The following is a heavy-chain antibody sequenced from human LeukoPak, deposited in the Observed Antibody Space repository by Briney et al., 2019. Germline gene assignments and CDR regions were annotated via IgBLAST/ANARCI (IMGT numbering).Heavy chain of an antibody. CDR1: GFTFSSYA. D-gene: IGHD6-13*01. J-gene: IGHJ4*02. CDR2: ISSSSSTI. CDR3: ATDRQPSRYLGLWS. V-gene: IGHV3-48*01. Sequence: GGSLRLSCAASGFTFSSYAMSWVRQAPGKGLEWVSYISSSSSTIYYADSVKGRFTISRDNAKNSLYLQMNSLRAEDTAVYYCATDRQPSRYLGLWSWGQGTLVTVSS.